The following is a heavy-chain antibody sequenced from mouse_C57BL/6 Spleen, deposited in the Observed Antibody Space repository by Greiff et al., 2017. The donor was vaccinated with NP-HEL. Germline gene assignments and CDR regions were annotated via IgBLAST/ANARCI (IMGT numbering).Heavy chain of an antibody. Sequence: EVMLVESGGDLVKPGGSLKLSCAASGFTFSSYGMSWVRQTPDKRLEWVATISSGGSYTYYPDSVKGRFTISRDNAKNTLYLQMSSLKSEDTAMYYCARYDGYYRYAMDYWGQGTSVTVSS. V-gene: IGHV5-6*02. J-gene: IGHJ4*01. CDR2: ISSGGSYT. CDR3: ARYDGYYRYAMDY. D-gene: IGHD2-3*01. CDR1: GFTFSSYG.